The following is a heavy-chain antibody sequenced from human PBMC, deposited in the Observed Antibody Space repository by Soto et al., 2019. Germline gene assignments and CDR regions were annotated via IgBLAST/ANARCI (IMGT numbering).Heavy chain of an antibody. CDR3: ARSPRGLTAHFDY. CDR1: GYTFTSYA. Sequence: QVQLVQSGAEVKKPGASVKVSCKASGYTFTSYAMHCVRQAPGQSLEWMGWINAGNGNTKYSQKFQGRVTITRDTSASTAYMELSRLRSEDTAVYYCARSPRGLTAHFDYWGQGTLVAVSS. CDR2: INAGNGNT. V-gene: IGHV1-3*01. D-gene: IGHD7-27*01. J-gene: IGHJ4*02.